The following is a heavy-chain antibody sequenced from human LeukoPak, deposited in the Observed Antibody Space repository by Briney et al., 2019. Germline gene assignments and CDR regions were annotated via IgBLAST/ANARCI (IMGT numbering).Heavy chain of an antibody. CDR2: ISSSSSYI. V-gene: IGHV3-21*04. CDR1: GFTFSSYS. Sequence: GGSLRLSCAASGFTFSSYSMNWVRQAPGKGLEWVSSISSSSSYIYYADSVKGRFTISRDNAKNSLYLQMNSLRTEDTAVYYCARIAAPPGYYFDYWGQGTLVTVSS. CDR3: ARIAAPPGYYFDY. D-gene: IGHD6-6*01. J-gene: IGHJ4*02.